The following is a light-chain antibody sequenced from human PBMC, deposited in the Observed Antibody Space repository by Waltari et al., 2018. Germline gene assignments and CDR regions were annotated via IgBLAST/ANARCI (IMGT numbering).Light chain of an antibody. CDR3: QTWGTGILSWV. CDR2: VNSDGSH. CDR1: SGHSSYV. Sequence: QLVLTQPPSASASLGASVKLTCTLSSGHSSYVIAWHQHQPGKGPRYLMKVNSDGSHFKGDGIPDRFSGASSGAERYLTISSRQSEDEADYYCQTWGTGILSWVFGGGTKLTVL. J-gene: IGLJ3*02. V-gene: IGLV4-69*01.